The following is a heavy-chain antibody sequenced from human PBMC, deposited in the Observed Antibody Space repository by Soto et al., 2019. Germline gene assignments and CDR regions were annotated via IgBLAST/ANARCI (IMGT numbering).Heavy chain of an antibody. CDR1: GGSISSGGYS. J-gene: IGHJ4*02. V-gene: IGHV4-31*03. D-gene: IGHD3-22*01. Sequence: SETLSLTCTVSGGSISSGGYSWSWIRQHPGKGLEWIGYIYYSGSTYYNPSLKSRVTISVDTSKNQFSLKRSSVTAADTAVYYCACGLRYYSSGYYGYWGQGTMVTVSS. CDR3: ACGLRYYSSGYYGY. CDR2: IYYSGST.